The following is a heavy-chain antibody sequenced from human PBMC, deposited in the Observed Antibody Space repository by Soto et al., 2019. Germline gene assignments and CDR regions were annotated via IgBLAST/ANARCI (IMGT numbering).Heavy chain of an antibody. CDR1: GFTFSSYG. CDR2: ISYDGSNK. V-gene: IGHV3-30*18. CDR3: AKGDSSSWYYFDY. D-gene: IGHD6-13*01. Sequence: GGSLRLSCAASGFTFSSYGMHWVRQAPGKGLEWVAVISYDGSNKHYADSVKGRFTISRDNSKNTLYLQMNSLRAEDTAVYYCAKGDSSSWYYFDYWGQGTLVTVSS. J-gene: IGHJ4*02.